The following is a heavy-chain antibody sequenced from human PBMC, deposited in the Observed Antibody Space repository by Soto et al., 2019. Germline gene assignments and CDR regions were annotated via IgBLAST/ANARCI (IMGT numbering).Heavy chain of an antibody. CDR1: GGTFSSYA. Sequence: QVQLVQSGAEVKKPGSSVKVSCKASGGTFSSYAISWVRQAPGQGLEWMGGIIPIFGTANYGQKFQGRVRITADESTSTAYMELGSLRVEVRAVYYCARGRAAAGKIDAFDIWGKGTMVRVSS. D-gene: IGHD6-13*01. CDR3: ARGRAAAGKIDAFDI. V-gene: IGHV1-69*01. CDR2: IIPIFGTA. J-gene: IGHJ3*02.